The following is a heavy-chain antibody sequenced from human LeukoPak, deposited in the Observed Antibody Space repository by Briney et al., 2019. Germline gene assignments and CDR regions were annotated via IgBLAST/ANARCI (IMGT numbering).Heavy chain of an antibody. CDR1: GGSISSGGYY. J-gene: IGHJ6*03. V-gene: IGHV4-30-2*01. Sequence: LSLTCTVSGGSISSGGYYWSWIRQPPGKGLEWIGYIYHSGSTYYNPSLKSRVTISVDRSKNQFSLKLSSVTAADTAVYYCARVVPGYYYYMDVWGKGTTVTVSS. CDR3: ARVVPGYYYYMDV. CDR2: IYHSGST. D-gene: IGHD2-2*01.